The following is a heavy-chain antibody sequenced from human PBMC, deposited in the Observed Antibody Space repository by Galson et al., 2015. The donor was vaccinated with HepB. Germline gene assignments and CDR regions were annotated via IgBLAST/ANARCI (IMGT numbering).Heavy chain of an antibody. CDR1: GFTFSSYG. V-gene: IGHV3-33*01. CDR2: IWYDGSNK. D-gene: IGHD6-25*01. Sequence: SLRLSCAASGFTFSSYGMHWVRQAPGKGLEWVAVIWYDGSNKYYADSVKGRFTISRDNSKNTLYLQMNSLRAEDTAVYYCARGGGYHTFDYWGQGTLVTVSS. J-gene: IGHJ4*02. CDR3: ARGGGYHTFDY.